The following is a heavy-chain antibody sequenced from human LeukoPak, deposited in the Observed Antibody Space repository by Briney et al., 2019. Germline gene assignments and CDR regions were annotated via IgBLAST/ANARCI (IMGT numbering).Heavy chain of an antibody. CDR3: ATGPFDYGSGSPFYWFDP. D-gene: IGHD3-10*01. Sequence: ASVKVSCKVSVYTLTELSMHWVRQAPGKGLEWMGGFDPEDGETIYAQKFQGRVTMTEDTSTDTAYMELSSLRSEDTAVYYCATGPFDYGSGSPFYWFDPWGQGTLVTVSS. V-gene: IGHV1-24*01. CDR2: FDPEDGET. CDR1: VYTLTELS. J-gene: IGHJ5*02.